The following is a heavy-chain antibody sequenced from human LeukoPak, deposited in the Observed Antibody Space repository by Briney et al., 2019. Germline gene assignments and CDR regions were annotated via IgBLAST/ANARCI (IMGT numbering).Heavy chain of an antibody. J-gene: IGHJ4*02. CDR2: IIPIFGTA. Sequence: SVTVSCTASGGTFSSYAISWVRQAPGQGLEWMGGIIPIFGTANYAQKFQGRVTITADESTSTAYMELSSLRSEDTAVYYCARDREGCSSTSCSMTFDYWGQGTLVTVSS. V-gene: IGHV1-69*01. D-gene: IGHD2-2*01. CDR1: GGTFSSYA. CDR3: ARDREGCSSTSCSMTFDY.